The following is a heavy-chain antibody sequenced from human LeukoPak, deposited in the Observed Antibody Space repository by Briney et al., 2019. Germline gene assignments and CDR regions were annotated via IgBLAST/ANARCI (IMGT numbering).Heavy chain of an antibody. CDR1: GFTFSSYA. CDR2: ISGSGGST. CDR3: AKPGYSAKRWIDS. V-gene: IGHV3-23*01. Sequence: GGSLRLSCAASGFTFSSYAMNWVGQVQGRGRGWDTAISGSGGSTNFAGSVRGRFTISRDNSKNTLYLQMNSLRVEDTAVYYCAKPGYSAKRWIDSWGQGTLVTVSS. D-gene: IGHD4-11*01. J-gene: IGHJ4*02.